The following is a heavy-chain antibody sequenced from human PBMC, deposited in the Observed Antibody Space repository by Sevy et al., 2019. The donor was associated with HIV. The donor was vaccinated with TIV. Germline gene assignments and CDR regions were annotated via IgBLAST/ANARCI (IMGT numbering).Heavy chain of an antibody. J-gene: IGHJ6*03. CDR2: ISSSGSTI. D-gene: IGHD3-10*01. Sequence: GESLKISCAASGFTFSSYEMNWVRQAPGKGLEWVSYISSSGSTIYYADSVKGRFTISRDNAKNSLYLQMNSLRAEDTAVYYCARDRGFGYYYYMDVWGKGTTVTVSS. V-gene: IGHV3-48*03. CDR3: ARDRGFGYYYYMDV. CDR1: GFTFSSYE.